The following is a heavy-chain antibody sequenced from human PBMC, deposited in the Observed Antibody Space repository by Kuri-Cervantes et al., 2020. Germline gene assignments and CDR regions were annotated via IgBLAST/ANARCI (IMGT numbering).Heavy chain of an antibody. V-gene: IGHV1-8*01. CDR1: GYTFTSYD. CDR2: MNPNSGNT. J-gene: IGHJ6*02. Sequence: ASVKVSCKASGYTFTSYDINWVRQATGQGLEWMGWMNPNSGNTGYAQKFQGRVTMTRNTSISTAYMELSSLRSEDTAVYYCARGLRSEQQLTAYGMDVWGQGTTVTVSS. D-gene: IGHD6-13*01. CDR3: ARGLRSEQQLTAYGMDV.